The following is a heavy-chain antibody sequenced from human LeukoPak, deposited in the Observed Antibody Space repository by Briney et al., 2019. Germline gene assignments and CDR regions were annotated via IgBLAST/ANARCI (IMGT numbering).Heavy chain of an antibody. CDR2: IYYSGST. CDR3: ARRDDSSGYYVPFDY. V-gene: IGHV4-59*12. CDR1: GGSISSYY. D-gene: IGHD3-22*01. J-gene: IGHJ4*02. Sequence: SETLSLTCTVSGGSISSYYWSWIRQPPGKGLEWIGYIYYSGSTNYNPSLKSRVTISVDTSKNQFSLKLSSVTAADTAVYYCARRDDSSGYYVPFDYWGQGTLVTVSS.